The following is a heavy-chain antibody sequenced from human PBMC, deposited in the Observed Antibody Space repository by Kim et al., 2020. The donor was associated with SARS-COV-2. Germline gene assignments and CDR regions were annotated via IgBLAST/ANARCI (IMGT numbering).Heavy chain of an antibody. D-gene: IGHD1-26*01. V-gene: IGHV3-15*01. CDR2: IKNKADGGAT. Sequence: GGSLRLSCAASGFTVSDGWMSWVRQAPGKGLEWVGRIKNKADGGATDYAAPVKGRFIISRDDSKNTLYLEMNSLKTEDTAIYYCTATRAYWGQGTLVTVS. CDR3: TATRAY. J-gene: IGHJ4*02. CDR1: GFTVSDGW.